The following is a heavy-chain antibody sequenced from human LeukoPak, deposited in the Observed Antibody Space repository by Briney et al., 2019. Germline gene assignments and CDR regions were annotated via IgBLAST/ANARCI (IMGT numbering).Heavy chain of an antibody. CDR3: ARVGGRTSAGYDFWSGYDDAYYYYYMDV. CDR2: ISAYNGNT. D-gene: IGHD3-3*01. V-gene: IGHV1-18*01. CDR1: GYTFTIYG. J-gene: IGHJ6*03. Sequence: ASVKVSCKASGYTFTIYGISWVRQAPGQGLEWMGWISAYNGNTNYAQKLQGRVTMTTDTSTSTAYMELRSLRSDDTAVYYCARVGGRTSAGYDFWSGYDDAYYYYYMDVWGKGTTVTVSS.